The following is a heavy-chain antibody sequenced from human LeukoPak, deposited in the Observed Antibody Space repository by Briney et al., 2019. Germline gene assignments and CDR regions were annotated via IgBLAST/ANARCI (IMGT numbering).Heavy chain of an antibody. CDR2: IILGDSNT. CDR3: AVTLMIEEAFDI. D-gene: IGHD3-22*01. J-gene: IGHJ3*02. V-gene: IGHV5-51*01. CDR1: EYSFPSYW. Sequence: GASLKTSCKGSEYSFPSYWIGWVRHMPGEGLEGLGMIILGDSNTNYNPSFKSRVTISADTSISPDSLQRSTVNASDTAMYYCAVTLMIEEAFDIWGQGRMVTVAS.